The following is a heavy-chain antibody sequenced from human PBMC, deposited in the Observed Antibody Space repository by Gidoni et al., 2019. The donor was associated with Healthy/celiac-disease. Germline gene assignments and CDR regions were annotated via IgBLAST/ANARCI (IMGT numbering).Heavy chain of an antibody. CDR1: GFTLSSYG. CDR3: AKDRTVTTSGYFDY. V-gene: IGHV3-30*18. J-gene: IGHJ4*02. D-gene: IGHD4-17*01. CDR2: ISYDGSNK. Sequence: QVQLGESGGGVVQPGRSLRHSWAAPGFTLSSYGMHWVRQAPCKGLEWVAVISYDGSNKYYADSVKGRFTISRDNSKNTLYLQMNSLRAEDTAVYYCAKDRTVTTSGYFDYWGQGTLVTVSS.